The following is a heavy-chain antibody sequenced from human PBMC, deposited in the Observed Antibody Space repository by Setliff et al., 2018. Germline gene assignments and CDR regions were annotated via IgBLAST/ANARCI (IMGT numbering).Heavy chain of an antibody. CDR2: IYTSWST. J-gene: IGHJ5*02. CDR3: ARHYSFRVVITSKRGWFDP. D-gene: IGHD3-3*01. CDR1: GGSISNTYYY. V-gene: IGHV4-61*09. Sequence: SETLSLTCTVSGGSISNTYYYWSWIRQPAGKGLEWIGHIYTSWSTNYNPSLKSRVTISVDTSKNQFSLKLSSVTAADTATYFCARHYSFRVVITSKRGWFDPWGQGTQVTVSS.